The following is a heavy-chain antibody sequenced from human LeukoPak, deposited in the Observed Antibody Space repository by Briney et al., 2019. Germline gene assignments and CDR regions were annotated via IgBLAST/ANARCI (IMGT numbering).Heavy chain of an antibody. D-gene: IGHD6-13*01. CDR3: VAGMGNY. CDR2: INSDGNII. Sequence: GGSLRLSCAASRFTFSTYWMHWVRQVPGKGLVWVSRINSDGNIITYADSVKGRFTISRDNTRNMVYLQMKSLRVEDTAVYYCVAGMGNYWGQGTLVPV. CDR1: RFTFSTYW. J-gene: IGHJ4*02. V-gene: IGHV3-74*01.